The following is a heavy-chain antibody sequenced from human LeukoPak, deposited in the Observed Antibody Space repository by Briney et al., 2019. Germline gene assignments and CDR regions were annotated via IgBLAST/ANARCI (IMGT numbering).Heavy chain of an antibody. CDR2: IYYSGST. CDR1: GGSISSYY. V-gene: IGHV4-59*01. CDR3: ARVLRGYSYDY. Sequence: SETLSLTCTVSGGSISSYYWSWIRQPPGKGLEWIGYIYYSGSTNYNPSLKSRVTISVDTSKNQFPLKLSSVTAADTAVYYCARVLRGYSYDYWGQGTLVTVSS. D-gene: IGHD5-18*01. J-gene: IGHJ4*02.